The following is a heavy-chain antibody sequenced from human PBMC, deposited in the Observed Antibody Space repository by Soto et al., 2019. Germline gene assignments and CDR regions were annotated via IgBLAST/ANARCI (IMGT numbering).Heavy chain of an antibody. CDR1: GYTFTSYG. Sequence: ASVKVSCKASGYTFTSYGISWVRQAPGQGLEWMGWISAYNGNTNYAQKLQGRVTMTTDTSTSTAYMELRSLRSDDTAVYYCARIPGSYLYYYYGMDVWGQGTTVTVSS. V-gene: IGHV1-18*01. CDR3: ARIPGSYLYYYYGMDV. J-gene: IGHJ6*02. D-gene: IGHD1-26*01. CDR2: ISAYNGNT.